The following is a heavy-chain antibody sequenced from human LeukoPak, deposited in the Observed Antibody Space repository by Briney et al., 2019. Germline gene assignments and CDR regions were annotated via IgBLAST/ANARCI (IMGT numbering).Heavy chain of an antibody. V-gene: IGHV4-34*01. J-gene: IGHJ6*03. CDR1: GGSFSGYY. CDR3: ARLKKARYYYYYMDV. CDR2: INHSGST. Sequence: PSETLSLTCAVYGGSFSGYYWSWIRQPPGKGLEWIGEINHSGSTNYNPSLKSRVTISVDTSKNQFSLKLSSVTAADTAVYYCARLKKARYYYYYMDVWGKGTTVTVSS.